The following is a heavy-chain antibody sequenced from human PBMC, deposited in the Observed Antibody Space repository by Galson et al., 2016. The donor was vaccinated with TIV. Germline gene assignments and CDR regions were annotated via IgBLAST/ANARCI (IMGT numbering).Heavy chain of an antibody. CDR2: ISYSGSAK. V-gene: IGHV3-11*01. CDR3: ARYSGKSYALDV. J-gene: IGHJ6*02. Sequence: SLRLSCAASGFTLSDYYMTWIRQAPGKGLEWLSHISYSGSAKYDAVAMKGRLTRSRDIAKNSMYLGMSSLRAEDTAVYYFARYSGKSYALDVWGQGTAVTVSS. CDR1: GFTLSDYY. D-gene: IGHD5-12*01.